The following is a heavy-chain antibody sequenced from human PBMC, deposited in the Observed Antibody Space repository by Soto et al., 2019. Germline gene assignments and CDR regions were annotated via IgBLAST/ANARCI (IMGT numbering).Heavy chain of an antibody. J-gene: IGHJ4*02. CDR3: ARGGGFDAFDY. D-gene: IGHD3-10*01. CDR2: INHLETT. V-gene: IGHV4-30-2*01. CDR1: GASITYGAYS. Sequence: QLQLHMSGSGLVKPSQTLSLTCTVSGASITYGAYSWSWIRQTPGKGLEWIGYINHLETTFYNPSFESRLTLSIDRTTNQFSLNLKSMSAADRAVYFCARGGGFDAFDYWGPGILVTVSS.